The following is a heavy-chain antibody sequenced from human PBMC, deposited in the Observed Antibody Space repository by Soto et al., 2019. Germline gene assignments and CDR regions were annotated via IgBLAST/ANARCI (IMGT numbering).Heavy chain of an antibody. CDR1: GYTFTGYY. Sequence: QVQLVQSGAEVKKPGASVKVSCKASGYTFTGYYMHWVRQAPGQGLEWMGWINPYSGGTNYAQKLQGWVTMARETSISTAYMELGRLRSDDTAVYYCASEKGSGIYYGMDVWGQGTTVTVSS. CDR3: ASEKGSGIYYGMDV. J-gene: IGHJ6*02. CDR2: INPYSGGT. D-gene: IGHD3-10*01. V-gene: IGHV1-2*04.